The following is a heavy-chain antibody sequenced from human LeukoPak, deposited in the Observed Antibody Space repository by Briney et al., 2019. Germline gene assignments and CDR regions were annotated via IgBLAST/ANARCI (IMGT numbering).Heavy chain of an antibody. J-gene: IGHJ5*02. CDR3: ARDTNGDGWFDP. Sequence: GRSLRLSCAASGFTFSSYEMNWVRQAPGKGLEWDSYISSSGSTIYYAASVKGRFTISKDNAKNSLYLQMNSLRAEDTSVYYCARDTNGDGWFDPWGQGTLVTVSS. CDR1: GFTFSSYE. D-gene: IGHD4-17*01. V-gene: IGHV3-48*03. CDR2: ISSSGSTI.